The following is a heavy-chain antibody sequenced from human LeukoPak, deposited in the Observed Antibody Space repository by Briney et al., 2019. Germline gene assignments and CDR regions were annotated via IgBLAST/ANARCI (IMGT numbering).Heavy chain of an antibody. V-gene: IGHV3-7*01. Sequence: GGSLRLSCAGSGLTLSRSWMSWVRQAPGKGLQWVANIKQDGSEKYYVDSVKGRFTISRDTARNSLYLQMNSPTVGDTAVYYCARLLAYGSGAEAFDYWGQGTLVTVSS. CDR3: ARLLAYGSGAEAFDY. J-gene: IGHJ4*02. CDR1: GLTLSRSW. D-gene: IGHD3-10*01. CDR2: IKQDGSEK.